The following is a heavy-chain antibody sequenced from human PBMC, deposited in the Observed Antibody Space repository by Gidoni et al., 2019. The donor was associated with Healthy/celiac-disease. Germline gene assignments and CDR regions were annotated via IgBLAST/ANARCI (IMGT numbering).Heavy chain of an antibody. Sequence: EVQLVESGGGLIQPGGSLRLSCAASGFTVSTNYMGWVRQAPGKGLEWVSVIYSGGSTYYADSVKGRFTISRDNSKNTLYLQMNSLRAEDTAVYYCAREAGGPYDSSGYLDYWGQGTLVTVSS. CDR3: AREAGGPYDSSGYLDY. CDR2: IYSGGST. V-gene: IGHV3-53*01. J-gene: IGHJ4*02. CDR1: GFTVSTNY. D-gene: IGHD3-22*01.